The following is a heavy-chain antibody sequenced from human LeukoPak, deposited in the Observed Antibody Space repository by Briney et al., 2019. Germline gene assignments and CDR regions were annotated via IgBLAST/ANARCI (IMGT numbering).Heavy chain of an antibody. Sequence: GGSLRLSCAASGFTFSTYSMTWVRQGPGKGLEWVSSIYPSGDSTFYADSVKGRFTISRDNSKNTLYLQMSSLRTEDTAIYYCAKDVVPDSGWDHDYWGQGTLVTVSS. CDR1: GFTFSTYS. D-gene: IGHD6-19*01. J-gene: IGHJ4*02. CDR3: AKDVVPDSGWDHDY. V-gene: IGHV3-23*01. CDR2: IYPSGDST.